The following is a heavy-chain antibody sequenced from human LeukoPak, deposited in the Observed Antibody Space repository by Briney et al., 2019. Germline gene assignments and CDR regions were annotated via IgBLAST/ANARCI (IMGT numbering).Heavy chain of an antibody. Sequence: ASVKVSCKASGYTFTSYDINWVRQATGQGLEWMGWMNPNSGNTGYAQKFQGRVTMTRNTSISTAYMELSSLGSEGTAVYYCARVSSGWYVAFDIWGQGTMDTVSA. CDR3: ARVSSGWYVAFDI. V-gene: IGHV1-8*01. D-gene: IGHD6-19*01. CDR1: GYTFTSYD. CDR2: MNPNSGNT. J-gene: IGHJ3*02.